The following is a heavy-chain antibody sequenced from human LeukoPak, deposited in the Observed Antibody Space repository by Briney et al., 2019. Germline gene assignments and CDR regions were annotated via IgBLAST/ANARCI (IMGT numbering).Heavy chain of an antibody. V-gene: IGHV3-30*19. D-gene: IGHD1-26*01. CDR2: ILYDGINI. CDR1: GFSFRSYG. Sequence: GGTLRLSCGASGFSFRSYGLHWVRQAPGKGLEWVALILYDGINIYYADSGKGRFTISRDNSKNTLYLQMNGLRVEDTAVYYCARENYRHSWEPHYLDYWGQGTLVTVSS. J-gene: IGHJ4*02. CDR3: ARENYRHSWEPHYLDY.